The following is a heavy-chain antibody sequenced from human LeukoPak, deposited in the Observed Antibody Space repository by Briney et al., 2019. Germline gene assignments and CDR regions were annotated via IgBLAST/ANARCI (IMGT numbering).Heavy chain of an antibody. Sequence: SETLSLTCTVSGGSVSSGSYYWSWIRQPPGTGLEWIGYIYYSGSTNYNPSLKSRVTISVDTSKNQFSLKLSSVTAADTAVYYCAREPKYYYDSSGYYWGQGTLVTVSS. CDR1: GGSVSSGSYY. D-gene: IGHD3-22*01. CDR3: AREPKYYYDSSGYY. J-gene: IGHJ4*02. CDR2: IYYSGST. V-gene: IGHV4-61*01.